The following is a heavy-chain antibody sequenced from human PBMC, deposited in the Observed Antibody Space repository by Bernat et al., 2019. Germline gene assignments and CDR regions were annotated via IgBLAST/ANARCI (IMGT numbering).Heavy chain of an antibody. CDR3: ARDGRYSGYDIYFDY. Sequence: QVQLVQSGAEVKKPGASVKVSCKASGYTFTSYYMHWVRQAPGQGLEWMGIINPSGGSTSYAQKFRGRVTMTRDTSTSTVYMELSSLRSEDTAVYYCARDGRYSGYDIYFDYWGQGTLVTVSS. CDR1: GYTFTSYY. CDR2: INPSGGST. D-gene: IGHD5-12*01. J-gene: IGHJ4*02. V-gene: IGHV1-46*01.